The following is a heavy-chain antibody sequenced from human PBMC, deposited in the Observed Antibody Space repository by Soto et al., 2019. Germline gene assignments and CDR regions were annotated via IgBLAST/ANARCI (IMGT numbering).Heavy chain of an antibody. J-gene: IGHJ4*02. Sequence: GGSLRLCCASSGFTFSSYAMSWVRQAPGKGLERVSAISGSGGSTYYEDYVKGRFTISRDNSKNTLYLQMNSLRAEDTAVYFWAKDGYSSSRSYFASWGEGTLLTVDS. V-gene: IGHV3-23*01. D-gene: IGHD6-13*01. CDR3: AKDGYSSSRSYFAS. CDR1: GFTFSSYA. CDR2: ISGSGGST.